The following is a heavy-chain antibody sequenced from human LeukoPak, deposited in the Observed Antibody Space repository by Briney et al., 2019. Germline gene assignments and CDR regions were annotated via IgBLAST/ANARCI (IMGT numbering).Heavy chain of an antibody. Sequence: PGGSLRLSCAASGFTFSSYSMNWVRQAPGKGLEWVSYISSSSTIYYAESVKGRFTISRDNAKNSLYLQMNSLRAEDTAVYYCARGSTGYCSSTSCEDYWGQGTLVTVSS. D-gene: IGHD2-2*01. CDR2: ISSSSTI. CDR1: GFTFSSYS. CDR3: ARGSTGYCSSTSCEDY. V-gene: IGHV3-48*01. J-gene: IGHJ4*02.